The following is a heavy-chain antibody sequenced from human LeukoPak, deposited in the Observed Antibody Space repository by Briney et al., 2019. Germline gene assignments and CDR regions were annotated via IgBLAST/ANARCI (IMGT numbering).Heavy chain of an antibody. CDR1: GGSISSNY. J-gene: IGHJ6*02. Sequence: SETLSLTCTVSGGSISSNYWSWSRQSPGQGLEWIGYIYYRGSTDYNPSLKSRVTISVDTSKNQFSLKLSSVTAADTAVYYCARRIAAAGTVGYYYYAMDVWGQGTTVTVS. CDR2: IYYRGST. V-gene: IGHV4-59*08. CDR3: ARRIAAAGTVGYYYYAMDV. D-gene: IGHD6-13*01.